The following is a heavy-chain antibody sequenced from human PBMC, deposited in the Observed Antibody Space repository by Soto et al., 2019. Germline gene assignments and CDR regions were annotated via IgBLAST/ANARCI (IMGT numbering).Heavy chain of an antibody. CDR2: ISSNGNT. V-gene: IGHV4-59*12. CDR1: GVSIDGYF. D-gene: IGHD6-13*01. CDR3: ARGGRIGRSWYHYYYYGMDV. Sequence: PSETLSLTCSVSGVSIDGYFCSWLRQPPGKALEWIGYISSNGNTKYNPSLKSRATISIDTSKNQFSLKLSSVTAADTAVYYCARGGRIGRSWYHYYYYGMDVWGQGTTVTVSS. J-gene: IGHJ6*02.